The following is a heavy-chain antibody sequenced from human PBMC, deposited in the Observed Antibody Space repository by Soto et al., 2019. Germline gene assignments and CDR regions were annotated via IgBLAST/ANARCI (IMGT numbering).Heavy chain of an antibody. J-gene: IGHJ4*02. CDR3: ARDHTFDY. CDR1: GFTFSSYS. Sequence: GLSLRLSCAASGFTFSSYSMNWVRQAPGKGLEWVSYISSSSSTIYYADSVKGRFTISRDNAKNSLYLQMNSLRAEDTAVYYCARDHTFDYWGQGTLVTVSS. V-gene: IGHV3-48*01. CDR2: ISSSSSTI.